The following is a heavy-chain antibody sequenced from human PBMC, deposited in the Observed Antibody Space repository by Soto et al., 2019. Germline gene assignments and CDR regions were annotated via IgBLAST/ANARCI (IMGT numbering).Heavy chain of an antibody. D-gene: IGHD6-6*01. CDR2: ISGSGGST. CDR3: AKDGEYSSSSGSFDY. V-gene: IGHV3-23*01. CDR1: GFTFSSYA. J-gene: IGHJ4*02. Sequence: PGGSLRLSCAASGFTFSSYAMSWVRQAPGKGLEWVSAISGSGGSTYYADSVKGRFTISRDNSKNTLYLQMNSLRAEDTAVYYCAKDGEYSSSSGSFDYWGQGTLVTVSS.